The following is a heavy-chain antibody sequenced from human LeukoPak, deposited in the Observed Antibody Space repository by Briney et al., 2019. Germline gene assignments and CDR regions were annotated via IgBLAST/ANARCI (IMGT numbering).Heavy chain of an antibody. CDR2: VYYRGAT. CDR3: AGVFSGRRPFEL. Sequence: PSETPSLTCTVSGDSITSYYWNWLRRPPGKGLEWIGYVYYRGATNYNPSLKTRVTTSIDTSKKQFSLKLSSVTAADTAVYFCAGVFSGRRPFELWGKGTLVTVSS. J-gene: IGHJ4*02. CDR1: GDSITSYY. D-gene: IGHD3-10*01. V-gene: IGHV4-59*01.